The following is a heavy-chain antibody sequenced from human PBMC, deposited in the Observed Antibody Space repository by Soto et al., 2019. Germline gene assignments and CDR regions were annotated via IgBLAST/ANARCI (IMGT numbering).Heavy chain of an antibody. Sequence: GESLKISCKGSGYSFTSYWIGWVRQMPGKGLEWMGIIYPGDSDTRYRPSFQGQVTISADKSISTAYLQWSSLKASDTAMYYCARADYYDGSGYRLFDYWGQGTLVTVS. CDR3: ARADYYDGSGYRLFDY. CDR1: GYSFTSYW. CDR2: IYPGDSDT. V-gene: IGHV5-51*01. J-gene: IGHJ4*02. D-gene: IGHD3-22*01.